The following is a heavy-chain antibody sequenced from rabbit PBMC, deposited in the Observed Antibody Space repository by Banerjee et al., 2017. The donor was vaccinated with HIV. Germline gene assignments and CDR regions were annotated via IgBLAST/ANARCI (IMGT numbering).Heavy chain of an antibody. CDR3: ARDLAGVIGWNFNL. D-gene: IGHD4-1*01. V-gene: IGHV1S45*01. CDR2: IAAGSSGST. Sequence: QEQLEESGGDLVKPEGSLTLTCKASGFSFSSSYWISWVCQAPGKGLEWIACIAAGSSGSTYYASWAKGRFTISKTSSTTVTLQMTSLTAADTATYLCARDLAGVIGWNFNLWGPGTLVTVS. J-gene: IGHJ4*01. CDR1: GFSFSSSYW.